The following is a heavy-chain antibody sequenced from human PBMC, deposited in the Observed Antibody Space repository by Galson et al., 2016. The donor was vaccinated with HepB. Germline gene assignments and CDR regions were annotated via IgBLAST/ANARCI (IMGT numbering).Heavy chain of an antibody. D-gene: IGHD3-10*01. CDR3: ARGGPLWFGVKPFDQ. CDR1: GYTFTAYY. Sequence: SVKVSCKASGYTFTAYYIHWVRQAPGQGLEWMGWLNPDSGDTKLAHKFEGRVNMTRDTSISTAFMELTSLRSDDTAVFFCARGGPLWFGVKPFDQWGQGALVTVSS. V-gene: IGHV1-2*07. J-gene: IGHJ4*02. CDR2: LNPDSGDT.